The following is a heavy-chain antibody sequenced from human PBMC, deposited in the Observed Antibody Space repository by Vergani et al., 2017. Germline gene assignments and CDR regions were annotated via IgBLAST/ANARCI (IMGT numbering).Heavy chain of an antibody. CDR3: ARQVAVAGKWWGPYYYYGMDV. CDR1: GYSFTSYW. D-gene: IGHD6-19*01. CDR2: IDPGDSYT. V-gene: IGHV5-10-1*01. Sequence: EVQLVQSGAEVKKPGESLRISCKGSGYSFTSYWISWVRQMPGKGLEWMGRIDPGDSYTNYSPSFQGHVTISADKSISTAYLQWSNLKASDTAMYYCARQVAVAGKWWGPYYYYGMDVWGQGTTVTVSS. J-gene: IGHJ6*02.